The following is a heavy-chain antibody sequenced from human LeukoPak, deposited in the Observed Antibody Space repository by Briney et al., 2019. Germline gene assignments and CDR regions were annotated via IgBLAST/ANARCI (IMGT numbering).Heavy chain of an antibody. CDR1: GGSFSGYY. D-gene: IGHD3-3*01. V-gene: IGHV4-34*01. J-gene: IGHJ5*02. CDR2: INHSGST. Sequence: SETLSLTCAVYGGSFSGYYWSWIRQPPGKGLEWIGEINHSGSTNYNPSLKSRVTISVDTSKNQFSLKLSSVTAADTAVYYCARVSRSTIFGVAPSNWFDPWGQGTLVTVSS. CDR3: ARVSRSTIFGVAPSNWFDP.